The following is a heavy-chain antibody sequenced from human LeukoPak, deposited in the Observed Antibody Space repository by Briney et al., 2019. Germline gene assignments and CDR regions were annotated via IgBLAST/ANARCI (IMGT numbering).Heavy chain of an antibody. J-gene: IGHJ4*02. Sequence: PSETLSLTCTVSGGSISSYFWTWIRQPAGKGLEWIGRIYTSGNTYYNPSLKSRVTISIDTSKNQFSLKLSSVTAADTAVYYCARGSGYSYGEVVFDYWGQGTLVTVSS. CDR1: GGSISSYF. CDR2: IYTSGNT. V-gene: IGHV4-4*07. D-gene: IGHD5-18*01. CDR3: ARGSGYSYGEVVFDY.